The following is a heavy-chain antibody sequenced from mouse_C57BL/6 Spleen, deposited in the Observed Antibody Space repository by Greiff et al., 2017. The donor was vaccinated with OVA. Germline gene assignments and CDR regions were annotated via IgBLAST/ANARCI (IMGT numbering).Heavy chain of an antibody. CDR2: IYPSDSET. J-gene: IGHJ4*01. V-gene: IGHV1-61*01. D-gene: IGHD1-1*01. CDR3: ARERTTVVAYYAMDY. Sequence: QVQLQQPGAELVRPGSSVKLSCKASGYTFTSYWMDWVKQRPGQGLEWIGNIYPSDSETHYNQKFKDKATLTVDKASSTAYMQRSSLTSEDSAVYYCARERTTVVAYYAMDYWGQGTSVTVSS. CDR1: GYTFTSYW.